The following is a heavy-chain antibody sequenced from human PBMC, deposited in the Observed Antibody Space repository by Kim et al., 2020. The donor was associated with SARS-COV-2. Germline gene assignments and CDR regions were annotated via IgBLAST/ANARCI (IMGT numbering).Heavy chain of an antibody. D-gene: IGHD6-19*01. Sequence: ASVKVSCKASGYTFTSYYMHWVRQAPGQGLEWMGIINPSGGSTSYAQKFQGRVTMTRDMSTSTVYMELSSLRSEDTAVYYCARDLPRAVAGNGDAFDIWGQGTMVTVSS. CDR1: GYTFTSYY. CDR3: ARDLPRAVAGNGDAFDI. V-gene: IGHV1-46*01. CDR2: INPSGGST. J-gene: IGHJ3*02.